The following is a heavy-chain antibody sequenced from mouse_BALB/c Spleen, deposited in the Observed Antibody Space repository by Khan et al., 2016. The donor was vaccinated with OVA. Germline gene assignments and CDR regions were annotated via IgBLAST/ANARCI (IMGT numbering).Heavy chain of an antibody. Sequence: VPLPASGPGLVKPSQSLSLTCTVNGYSITSNYAWNWIRQFPGNKLEWMGYISYSGSTNYNPSLKSRLSITRDTSKNQFFLRLHSVTTEDSATYYCARGNYYGYALDYWGQGTSVTVSS. J-gene: IGHJ4*01. V-gene: IGHV3-2*02. CDR1: GYSITSNYA. CDR3: ARGNYYGYALDY. D-gene: IGHD1-1*01. CDR2: ISYSGST.